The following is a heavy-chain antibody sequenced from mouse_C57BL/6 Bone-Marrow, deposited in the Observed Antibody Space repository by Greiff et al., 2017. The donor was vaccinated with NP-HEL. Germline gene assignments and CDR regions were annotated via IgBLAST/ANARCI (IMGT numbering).Heavy chain of an antibody. CDR2: IDPSDSYT. CDR1: GYTFTSYW. Sequence: VQLQQPGAELVMPGASVKLSCKASGYTFTSYWMHWVKQRPGQGLEWIGEIDPSDSYTNYNQKFKGKSTLTVDKSSSTAYMQRSSLTSEDSAVYYCARWGYYYGSSPWGQGTLVTVSA. D-gene: IGHD1-1*01. V-gene: IGHV1-69*01. CDR3: ARWGYYYGSSP. J-gene: IGHJ3*01.